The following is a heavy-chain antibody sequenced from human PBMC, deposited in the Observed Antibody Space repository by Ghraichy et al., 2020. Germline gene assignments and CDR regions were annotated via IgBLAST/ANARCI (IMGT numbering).Heavy chain of an antibody. J-gene: IGHJ4*02. CDR2: INPNSGGT. V-gene: IGHV1-2*02. Sequence: ASVKVSCKASGYTFTGYYMHWVRQAPGQGLEWMGWINPNSGGTNYAQKFQGRVTMTRDTSISTAYIELSRLRSDDTAVYYCAREAYDSSGSLVDYWGQGTLVTVSS. CDR1: GYTFTGYY. D-gene: IGHD3-22*01. CDR3: AREAYDSSGSLVDY.